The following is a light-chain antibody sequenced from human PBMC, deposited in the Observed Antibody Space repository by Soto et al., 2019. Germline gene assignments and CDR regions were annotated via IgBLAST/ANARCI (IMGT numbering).Light chain of an antibody. CDR2: AAS. V-gene: IGKV1-8*01. Sequence: ALRMTQSPSSLSASTGDRVTITCRASQGISSYLAWYQQKPGKAPKLLIYAASTLQSGVPSRFSGSGSGTDFTLTISCLQSEDFATYYCEQYYSYALTFGGGTKVDIK. J-gene: IGKJ4*01. CDR3: EQYYSYALT. CDR1: QGISSY.